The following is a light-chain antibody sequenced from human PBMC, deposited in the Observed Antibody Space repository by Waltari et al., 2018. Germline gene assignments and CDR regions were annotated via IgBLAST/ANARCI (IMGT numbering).Light chain of an antibody. CDR2: LGS. J-gene: IGKJ3*01. CDR1: QSLLHTNGYNY. Sequence: DIVMTQSPLSLPVTPGEPASISCRSSQSLLHTNGYNYLDWYLQKPGQSPQLLIYLGSHRASGVPDRFSGSGSGTDFTLKISKVEAADAGVYFCMQSLQTPAFGPVTKVDIK. CDR3: MQSLQTPA. V-gene: IGKV2-28*01.